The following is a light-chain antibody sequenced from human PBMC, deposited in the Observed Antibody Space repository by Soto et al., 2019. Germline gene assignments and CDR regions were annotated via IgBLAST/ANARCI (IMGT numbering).Light chain of an antibody. V-gene: IGLV1-51*01. Sequence: QSVLTQPPSVSAAPGQKVTISCSGSSSKIENNFVSWYQQLPGAAPKLLIYDNNKRPSGIPDRFSASKSGTSATLGITGLQTGDEANYYCVTWDSSVSAGHVVFGGGTQLTVL. J-gene: IGLJ2*01. CDR1: SSKIENNF. CDR2: DNN. CDR3: VTWDSSVSAGHVV.